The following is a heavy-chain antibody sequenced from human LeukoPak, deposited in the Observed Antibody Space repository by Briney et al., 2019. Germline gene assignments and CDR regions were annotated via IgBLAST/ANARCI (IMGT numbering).Heavy chain of an antibody. Sequence: GGSLRLSCAASGFTFSGYSISWVRQAPGKGLEWVSSISGSSSYIYYADSLKGRFTISRDNAKNSLSLQMNSLRAEDTAVYFCARSDHDSWASFLRIGAFDFWGQGTMVTVSS. D-gene: IGHD3-3*01. J-gene: IGHJ3*01. CDR2: ISGSSSYI. V-gene: IGHV3-21*01. CDR1: GFTFSGYS. CDR3: ARSDHDSWASFLRIGAFDF.